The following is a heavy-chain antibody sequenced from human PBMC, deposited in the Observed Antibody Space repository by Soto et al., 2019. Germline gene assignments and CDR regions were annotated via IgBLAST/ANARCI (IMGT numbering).Heavy chain of an antibody. CDR3: ARVWSNYVDY. CDR1: GGSFSGYY. J-gene: IGHJ4*02. Sequence: SETLSLTCAVYGGSFSGYYWSWIRQPPGKGLEWIGEINHSGSTNYNPSLKSRDTISVDTSKNHFSLKLSSVTAADTAVYYCARVWSNYVDYWGQGTLVTVSS. CDR2: INHSGST. D-gene: IGHD3-3*01. V-gene: IGHV4-34*01.